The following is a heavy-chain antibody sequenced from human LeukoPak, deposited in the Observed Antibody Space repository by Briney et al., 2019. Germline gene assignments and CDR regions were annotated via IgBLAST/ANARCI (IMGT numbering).Heavy chain of an antibody. Sequence: GGSLRLSCAASGFTFSGFVMSWVRQAPGTGLQWVSGISGGGSTYSADSVKGRFTISRDNSKNTLYLQINSLRAEDTAVYYCAKGSGRSGSNGYQDFWGQGTLVTVSS. J-gene: IGHJ4*02. CDR3: AKGSGRSGSNGYQDF. CDR2: ISGGGST. D-gene: IGHD3-22*01. V-gene: IGHV3-23*01. CDR1: GFTFSGFV.